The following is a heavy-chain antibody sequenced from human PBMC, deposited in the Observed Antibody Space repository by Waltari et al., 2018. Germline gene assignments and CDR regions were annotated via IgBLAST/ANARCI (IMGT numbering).Heavy chain of an antibody. Sequence: EVQLVESGGGLVKPGRSLRLSCTVSGFTFGDYALSCFRQAPGKGREWVGFIRSKAYGGTTEYAASVKGRFTISRDDSKSIAYLQMNSLKTEDTAVYYCTREVRLDYWGQGTLVTVSS. J-gene: IGHJ4*02. CDR2: IRSKAYGGTT. CDR3: TREVRLDY. V-gene: IGHV3-49*05. CDR1: GFTFGDYA.